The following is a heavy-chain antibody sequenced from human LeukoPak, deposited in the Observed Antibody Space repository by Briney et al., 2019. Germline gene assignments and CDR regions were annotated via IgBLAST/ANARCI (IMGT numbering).Heavy chain of an antibody. J-gene: IGHJ6*03. Sequence: GGSLRLSCAASGFSFSSYGMHWVRQAPGKGLEWVAFIRYDGSNKYYADSVKGRFTISRDNSKNTLYLQMNSLRAEDTAVYYCAKGSKEVLFTRDHCMDVWGKGTTVTISS. CDR3: AKGSKEVLFTRDHCMDV. D-gene: IGHD3-3*01. CDR2: IRYDGSNK. V-gene: IGHV3-30*02. CDR1: GFSFSSYG.